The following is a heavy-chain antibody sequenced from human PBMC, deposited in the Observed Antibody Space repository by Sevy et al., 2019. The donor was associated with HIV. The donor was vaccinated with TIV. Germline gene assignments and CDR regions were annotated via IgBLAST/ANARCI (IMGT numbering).Heavy chain of an antibody. CDR3: AKDHRYCSGGACHSEGFFDS. CDR2: ISFDGDNE. D-gene: IGHD2-15*01. CDR1: GFTFNNYG. J-gene: IGHJ4*02. Sequence: GGSLRLSCEASGFTFNNYGIHWVRQAPGTGLEWVALISFDGDNEYYTDSVKGRFIISRESSRNTVYLHMNSLRPEDTAVYYCAKDHRYCSGGACHSEGFFDSWGQGILVTVSS. V-gene: IGHV3-30*18.